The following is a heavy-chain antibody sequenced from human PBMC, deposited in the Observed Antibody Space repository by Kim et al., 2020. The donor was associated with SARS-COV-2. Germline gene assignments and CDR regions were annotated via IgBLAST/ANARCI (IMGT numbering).Heavy chain of an antibody. J-gene: IGHJ6*02. CDR3: ARDHEAVADTWYYYGMDV. Sequence: SVKVSCKASGYTFTTYSIHWVRQAPGQRLEWMGWINGGNGNTKYSQNFQGRVTITRDTSASTAYMELSSLRSEDTAVYYCARDHEAVADTWYYYGMDVWGQGTTVTVSS. V-gene: IGHV1-3*01. D-gene: IGHD6-19*01. CDR1: GYTFTTYS. CDR2: INGGNGNT.